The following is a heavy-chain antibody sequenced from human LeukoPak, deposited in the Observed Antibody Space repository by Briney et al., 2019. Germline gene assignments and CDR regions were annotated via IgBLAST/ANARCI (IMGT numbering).Heavy chain of an antibody. CDR3: AKIRSTSLLLLDY. V-gene: IGHV3-30*18. CDR1: GFTFSSYG. D-gene: IGHD2-2*01. Sequence: PGRSLRLSCAACGFTFSSYGMHWVRQAPGKGLEWVAVISYDGSNKYYADSVKGRFTISRDNSKNTLYLQMNSLRAEDTAVYYCAKIRSTSLLLLDYWGQGTLVTVSS. J-gene: IGHJ4*02. CDR2: ISYDGSNK.